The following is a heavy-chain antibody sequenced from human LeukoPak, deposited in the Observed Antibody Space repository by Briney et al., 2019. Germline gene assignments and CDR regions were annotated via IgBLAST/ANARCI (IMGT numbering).Heavy chain of an antibody. CDR2: IYHSGST. Sequence: SETLSLTCAVSGGSISSSNWWSWVRQPPGKGLEWIGEIYHSGSTNYNPSLKSRVTISVDRSKNQFSLKLSSVTAADTAVYYCARDKREPRYAFDIWGQGTMVTVSS. CDR3: ARDKREPRYAFDI. CDR1: GGSISSSNW. V-gene: IGHV4-4*02. D-gene: IGHD1-26*01. J-gene: IGHJ3*02.